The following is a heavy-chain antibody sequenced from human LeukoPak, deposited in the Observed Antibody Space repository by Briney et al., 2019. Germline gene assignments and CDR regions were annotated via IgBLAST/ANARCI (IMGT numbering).Heavy chain of an antibody. J-gene: IGHJ4*02. D-gene: IGHD3-3*02. Sequence: GGSLRLSCAASGFNFSDYNMNWVRQAPGKGLEWVSFISTSGYTTYYADSVKGRFTISRDNAKKSLYLQMNSLGAEDTATYYCTRDRSPFLESLLSPHDSWGQGTLVTVSS. V-gene: IGHV3-48*01. CDR2: ISTSGYTT. CDR1: GFNFSDYN. CDR3: TRDRSPFLESLLSPHDS.